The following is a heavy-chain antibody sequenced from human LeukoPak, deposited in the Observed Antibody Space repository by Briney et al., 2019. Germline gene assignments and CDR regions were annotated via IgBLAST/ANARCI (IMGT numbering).Heavy chain of an antibody. CDR1: GFTFDDYA. Sequence: GRSLRLSCAASGFTFDDYAMHWVRQAPGKGLEWVSGISWNSGSIGYADSVKGRFTISRDNAKNSLYLQMNSLRAEDTALYYCAKGLLYRGSSWLTYYFDYWGQGTLVTVSS. CDR3: AKGLLYRGSSWLTYYFDY. V-gene: IGHV3-9*01. J-gene: IGHJ4*02. CDR2: ISWNSGSI. D-gene: IGHD6-13*01.